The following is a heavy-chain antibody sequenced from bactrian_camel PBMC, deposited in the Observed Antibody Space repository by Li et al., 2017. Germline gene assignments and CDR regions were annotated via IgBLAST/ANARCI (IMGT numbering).Heavy chain of an antibody. V-gene: IGHV3S1*01. Sequence: VQLVESGGGLVQPGGSLRVPCAASGFTISDYWMYWVRQAPGKGLEWVSVMSGGGITYYTDSAEGRFTISRDNAKNTVYLQMNSLKSEDTAQYYCATNYGGNWYTYEYNYWGQGTQVTVSS. CDR2: MSGGGIT. CDR3: ATNYGGNWYTYEYNY. D-gene: IGHD6*01. CDR1: GFTISDYW. J-gene: IGHJ4*01.